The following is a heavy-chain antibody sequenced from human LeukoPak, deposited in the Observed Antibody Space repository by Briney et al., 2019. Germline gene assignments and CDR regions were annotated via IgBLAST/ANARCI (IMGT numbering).Heavy chain of an antibody. Sequence: PSETLSLTCTGSGGSISSYYWSWIRQPAGKGLGWIARIYTSGSTNYNPSLKSRVTMSVDTSKNQFSLKLSSVTAADTAVYYCARDGYYYDSSGMYYFDYWGQGTLVTVSS. CDR2: IYTSGST. CDR3: ARDGYYYDSSGMYYFDY. D-gene: IGHD3-22*01. CDR1: GGSISSYY. J-gene: IGHJ4*02. V-gene: IGHV4-4*07.